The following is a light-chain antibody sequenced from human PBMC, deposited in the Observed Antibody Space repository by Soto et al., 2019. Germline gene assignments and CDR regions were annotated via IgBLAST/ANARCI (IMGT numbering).Light chain of an antibody. V-gene: IGKV3-20*01. J-gene: IGKJ2*01. CDR3: QQYGSSPPYT. CDR2: CSS. CDR1: QSVSNNY. Sequence: EVVLTQSPGTLSLSPGERATLSCRASQSVSNNYFAWYQQKPGQAPRLLIFCSSDRATGTPDRLSGSGSGTDFNLVISRLQPEDFAVFYCQQYGSSPPYTVGQGTKLEIK.